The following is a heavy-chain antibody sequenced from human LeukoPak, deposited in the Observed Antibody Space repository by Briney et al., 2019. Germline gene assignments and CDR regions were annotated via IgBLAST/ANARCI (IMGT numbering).Heavy chain of an antibody. CDR1: GFTFSSYG. V-gene: IGHV3-33*06. Sequence: GRSLRLSCAASGFTFSSYGMHWVRQAPGKGLEWVAVIWYDGSNKYYADSVKGRFTISRDNSKNTLYLQMNSLRAEDTAVYYCAKDHYYDSSGYYYPQNGYFDYRGQGTLVTVSS. CDR2: IWYDGSNK. CDR3: AKDHYYDSSGYYYPQNGYFDY. J-gene: IGHJ4*02. D-gene: IGHD3-22*01.